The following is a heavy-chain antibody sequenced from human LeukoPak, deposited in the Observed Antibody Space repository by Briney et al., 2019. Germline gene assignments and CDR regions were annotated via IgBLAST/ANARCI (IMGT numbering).Heavy chain of an antibody. CDR2: IYYSGST. CDR1: GGSISSGGYY. Sequence: SQTLSLTCTVSGGSISSGGYYWSWIRQHPGKGLEWIGYIYYSGSTYYNPSLKSRVTISVDTSKNQFSLKLSSVTAADTAVYYCASSRRWFGEHNNWGQGTLVTVSS. CDR3: ASSRRWFGEHNN. D-gene: IGHD3-10*01. V-gene: IGHV4-31*03. J-gene: IGHJ4*02.